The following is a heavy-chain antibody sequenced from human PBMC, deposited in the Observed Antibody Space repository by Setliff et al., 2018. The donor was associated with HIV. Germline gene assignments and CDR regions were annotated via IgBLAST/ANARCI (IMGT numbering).Heavy chain of an antibody. J-gene: IGHJ1*01. CDR2: INPSSGST. Sequence: ASVKVSCKASGYTFTSYYMHWVRQAPGQELEWMGIINPSSGSTTYAQKFQGRVTMTRDTSTSTVYMELSSLRSEDTAVYYCARDPAPSSSASYFQHWGQGTPVTVSS. CDR3: ARDPAPSSSASYFQH. CDR1: GYTFTSYY. D-gene: IGHD6-6*01. V-gene: IGHV1-46*01.